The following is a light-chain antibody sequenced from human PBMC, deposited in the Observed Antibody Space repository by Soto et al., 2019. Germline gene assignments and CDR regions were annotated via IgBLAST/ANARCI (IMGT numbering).Light chain of an antibody. CDR1: QSVSSN. CDR2: GAS. J-gene: IGKJ4*01. V-gene: IGKV3-15*01. CDR3: HQYNNWPT. Sequence: EIVMTQSPAPLSVSPGERATLSCRASQSVSSNLDWYQQKPAQAPRLLIYGASTRATGIPDRFSGSGSGTEFTLTISSLQSEDFAVYYCHQYNNWPTYGGGTKVEIK.